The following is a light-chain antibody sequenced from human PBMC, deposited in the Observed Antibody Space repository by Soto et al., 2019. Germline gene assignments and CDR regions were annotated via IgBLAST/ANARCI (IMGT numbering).Light chain of an antibody. CDR3: QQFHSFPIT. Sequence: DIQMTQSPSTLSASAGDRVTITCRASQSINSWLAWYQQKPGQAPKLLINDASSWATGVPSRFSGSGSGTDFTLTISSLQPDDFATYYCQQFHSFPITFGQGTRLDVK. J-gene: IGKJ5*01. V-gene: IGKV1-5*01. CDR2: DAS. CDR1: QSINSW.